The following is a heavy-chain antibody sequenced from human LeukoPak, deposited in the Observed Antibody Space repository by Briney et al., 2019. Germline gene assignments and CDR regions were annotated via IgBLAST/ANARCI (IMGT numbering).Heavy chain of an antibody. D-gene: IGHD6-6*01. V-gene: IGHV3-7*03. J-gene: IGHJ3*01. Sequence: GGSLRLSCAVSGFTFSGFWMSWSRQAPGKGLEWVASINSDGSEGYYADVVKGRFTISRDDAKNSLYLQINSLRAEDTAVYYCAGSSYSSSSSVWGQGTMVTVSS. CDR2: INSDGSEG. CDR3: AGSSYSSSSSV. CDR1: GFTFSGFW.